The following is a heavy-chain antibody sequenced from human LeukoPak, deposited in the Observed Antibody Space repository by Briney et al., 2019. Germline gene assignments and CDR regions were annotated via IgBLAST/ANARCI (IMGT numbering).Heavy chain of an antibody. J-gene: IGHJ6*02. CDR1: GFTSSSYS. CDR2: ISSSSSYI. CDR3: ARLYCSSTSCYSIDYYYGMDV. Sequence: PGGSLRLSCAASGFTSSSYSMNWVRQAPGEGLEWVSSISSSSSYIYYADSVKGRFTISRDNAKNSLYLQMNSLRAEDTAVYYCARLYCSSTSCYSIDYYYGMDVWGQGTTVTVSS. D-gene: IGHD2-2*01. V-gene: IGHV3-21*01.